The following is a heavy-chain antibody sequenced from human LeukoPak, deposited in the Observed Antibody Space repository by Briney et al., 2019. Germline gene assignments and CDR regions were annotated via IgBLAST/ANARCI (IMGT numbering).Heavy chain of an antibody. CDR3: AKDRYSSSSLFDY. V-gene: IGHV3-30-3*01. J-gene: IGHJ4*02. Sequence: GGSLRLSCAASGFTFSSYVMHWVRQAPGKGLEWVAVISYDGSNKYYADSVKGRFTISRDNSKNTLYLQMNSLRAEDTAVYYCAKDRYSSSSLFDYWGQGTLVTVSS. CDR1: GFTFSSYV. CDR2: ISYDGSNK. D-gene: IGHD6-6*01.